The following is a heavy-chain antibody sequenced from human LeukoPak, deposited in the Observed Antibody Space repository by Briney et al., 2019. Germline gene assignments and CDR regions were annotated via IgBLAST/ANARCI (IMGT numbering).Heavy chain of an antibody. D-gene: IGHD3-9*01. CDR3: ARHVQSDYDILTGYYIIWFAP. J-gene: IGHJ5*02. Sequence: SETLSLTCTVSGYSISSGYDGGWIRQPPGEGLEWIGRIYQSGRTYYNPSIRRRVTISVDTSKNQVSLKVSSETAADTAVYYCARHVQSDYDILTGYYIIWFAPWGQGTLVTVSS. CDR1: GYSISSGYD. V-gene: IGHV4-38-2*02. CDR2: IYQSGRT.